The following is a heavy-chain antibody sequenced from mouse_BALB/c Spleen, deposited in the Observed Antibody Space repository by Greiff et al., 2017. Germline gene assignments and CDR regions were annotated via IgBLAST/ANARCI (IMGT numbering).Heavy chain of an antibody. V-gene: IGHV1-69*02. D-gene: IGHD1-2*01. CDR3: ASGALITTRAY. CDR1: GYTFTSYW. J-gene: IGHJ3*01. Sequence: QVQLQQPGAELVKPGASVKLSCKASGYTFTSYWMHWVKQRPGQGLEWIGEIDPSDSYTNYNQKFKGKATLTVDKSSSTAYMQLSSLTSEDSAVYYCASGALITTRAYWGQGTLVTVSA. CDR2: IDPSDSYT.